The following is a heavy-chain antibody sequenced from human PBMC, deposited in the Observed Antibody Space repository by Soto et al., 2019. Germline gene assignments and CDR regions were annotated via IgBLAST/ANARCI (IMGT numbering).Heavy chain of an antibody. CDR1: GFTFRTYA. V-gene: IGHV3-23*01. D-gene: IGHD2-2*01. J-gene: IGHJ6*02. CDR3: ARLPIVVVPPGWRVYYGMDV. CDR2: ISGSGGST. Sequence: EVQLLESGGGWVQPGGSLRVSCAASGFTFRTYAMSWVRQAPGKGLEWVSAISGSGGSTYYADSVKGRFTISRDNSKNTLYLQMNSLRAEDTAVYYCARLPIVVVPPGWRVYYGMDVWGQGTTVTVSS.